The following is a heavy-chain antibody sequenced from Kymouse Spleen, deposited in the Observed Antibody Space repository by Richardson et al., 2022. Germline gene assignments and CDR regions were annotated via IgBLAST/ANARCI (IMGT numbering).Heavy chain of an antibody. CDR1: GGSVSSGSYY. V-gene: IGHV4-61*01. CDR2: IYYSGST. D-gene: IGHD3-10*01. J-gene: IGHJ4*02. CDR3: ARVGPRFGVPFDY. Sequence: QVQLQESGPGLVKPSETLSLTCTVSGGSVSSGSYYWSWIRQPPGKGLEWIGYIYYSGSTNYNPSLKSRVTISVDTSKNQFSLKLSSVTAADTAVYYCARVGPRFGVPFDYWGQGTLVTVSS.